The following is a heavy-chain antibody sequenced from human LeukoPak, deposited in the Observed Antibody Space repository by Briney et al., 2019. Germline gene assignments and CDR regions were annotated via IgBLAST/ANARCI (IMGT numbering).Heavy chain of an antibody. J-gene: IGHJ4*02. D-gene: IGHD5-18*01. Sequence: GGSLRLSCAASGFSITSHYMTWVRQAPGKGLEWVSVIYTGGSTYYTDSVKGRFTISRDIPKNTVYLQMDNLRAEDTALYHCARAAYSYERAPWGQGTLVTVSS. V-gene: IGHV3-53*01. CDR3: ARAAYSYERAP. CDR2: IYTGGST. CDR1: GFSITSHY.